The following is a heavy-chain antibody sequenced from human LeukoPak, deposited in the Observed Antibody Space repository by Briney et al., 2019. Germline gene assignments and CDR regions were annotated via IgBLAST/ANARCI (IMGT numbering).Heavy chain of an antibody. V-gene: IGHV3-23*01. CDR1: GFTFSTYA. J-gene: IGHJ3*02. D-gene: IGHD3-22*01. CDR3: AKDGSYYDSSGYYYDAFDI. Sequence: GGSLRLSCAASGFTFSTYAMSWVRQAPGKGLGWVSGISGSGGTTYYADSMKGRFTISRDNSKNTLYLQMNSLRAEDTAVYYCAKDGSYYDSSGYYYDAFDIWGQGTMVTVSS. CDR2: ISGSGGTT.